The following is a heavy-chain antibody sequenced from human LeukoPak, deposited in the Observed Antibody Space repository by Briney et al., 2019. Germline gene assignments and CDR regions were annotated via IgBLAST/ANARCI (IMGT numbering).Heavy chain of an antibody. D-gene: IGHD4-17*01. J-gene: IGHJ5*02. CDR2: IDSTPDGGTV. Sequence: PGGSLRLSCAASGFTFKNAWMSWVRQAPGKGLGWVGRIDSTPDGGTVEYAAPVKGRFTISRDDSKDTVYLQMNSLKADDTAVYYCNAGDVFDYGIGSPLDAWGQGTLVTVSS. CDR3: NAGDVFDYGIGSPLDA. CDR1: GFTFKNAW. V-gene: IGHV3-15*04.